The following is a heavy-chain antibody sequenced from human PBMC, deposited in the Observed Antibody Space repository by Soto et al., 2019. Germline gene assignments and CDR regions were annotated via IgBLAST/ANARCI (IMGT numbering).Heavy chain of an antibody. CDR1: GGSFSGYY. V-gene: IGHV4-34*01. CDR3: ARGSRGVVTPDCAFDI. J-gene: IGHJ3*02. CDR2: INHSGST. D-gene: IGHD3-3*01. Sequence: QVQLQQWGAGLLKPSETLSLTCAVYGGSFSGYYWSWIRQPPGKGLEWIGEINHSGSTNYNPSLKSRVTISVDTSKNQFSLKLSSVTAADTAVYYCARGSRGVVTPDCAFDIWGQGTMVTVSS.